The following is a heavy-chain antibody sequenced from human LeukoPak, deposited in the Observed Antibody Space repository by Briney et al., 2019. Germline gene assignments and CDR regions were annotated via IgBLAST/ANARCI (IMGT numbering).Heavy chain of an antibody. CDR1: GFTFGDYA. V-gene: IGHV3-49*04. D-gene: IGHD4-17*01. CDR2: IRTKVYGGTI. CDR3: SRFDYGDYVFDY. J-gene: IGHJ4*02. Sequence: GRSLRLSCTASGFTFGDYAMSWVRQAPGKGLEWVGFIRTKVYGGTIEYAASVKVRFTISRDDSKSNAYLQMNSLKTEDTAVYYCSRFDYGDYVFDYWGQGTLVTVSS.